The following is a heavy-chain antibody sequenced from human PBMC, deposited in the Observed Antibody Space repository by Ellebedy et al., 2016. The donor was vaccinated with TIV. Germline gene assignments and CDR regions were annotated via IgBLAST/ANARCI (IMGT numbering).Heavy chain of an antibody. J-gene: IGHJ4*02. CDR2: ISWNSGSI. CDR1: GFTFDDYA. Sequence: SLKISXAASGFTFDDYAMHWVRQAPGKDLEWVSGISWNSGSIGYADSVKGRFTISRDNAKNSLYLQMNSLRAEDTALYYCAKEKAGSSSWYRDFDYWGQGTLVTVSS. D-gene: IGHD6-13*01. CDR3: AKEKAGSSSWYRDFDY. V-gene: IGHV3-9*01.